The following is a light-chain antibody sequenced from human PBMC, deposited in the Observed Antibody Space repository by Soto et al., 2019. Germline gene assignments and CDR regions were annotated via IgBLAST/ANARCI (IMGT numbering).Light chain of an antibody. J-gene: IGKJ4*01. CDR1: QSVSSY. CDR2: DAS. V-gene: IGKV3-11*01. CDR3: QQRSNWPLFT. Sequence: EIVLTQSPATLSLSPGERATLSCRASQSVSSYLAWYQQKPGQAPRLLIYDASNRATGIPARFSGSGSGTDFTLTISSLEPEDFAVYYCQQRSNWPLFTFGRGTKVEIK.